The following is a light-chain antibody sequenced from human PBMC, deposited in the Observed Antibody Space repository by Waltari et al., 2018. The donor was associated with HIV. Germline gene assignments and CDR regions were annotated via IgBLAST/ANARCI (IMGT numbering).Light chain of an antibody. CDR3: AAWIDGRGV. CDR2: SSY. CDR1: SHIRSKS. Sequence: QSMLTQPPSASATPGQRVTFSCSGTSHIRSKSLNWYQQLPGMAPKLLIYSSYLRPSGVSDRFSGSKSGTSASLAIRGLQSDDEATYFCAAWIDGRGVFGGGTQLTVL. J-gene: IGLJ3*02. V-gene: IGLV1-44*01.